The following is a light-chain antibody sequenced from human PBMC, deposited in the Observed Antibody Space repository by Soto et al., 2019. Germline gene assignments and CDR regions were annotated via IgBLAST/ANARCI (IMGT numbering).Light chain of an antibody. CDR3: QVWDSSSVHLWV. CDR1: NIGSKS. V-gene: IGLV3-21*04. CDR2: YDS. J-gene: IGLJ3*02. Sequence: SYELTQPPSVSVAPGKTARITCGGNNIGSKSVHWYQQKPGQAPVLVIYYDSDRPSGIPERFSGSNSGNTATLTISRVEAGDEADYYCQVWDSSSVHLWVFGGGTKLTVL.